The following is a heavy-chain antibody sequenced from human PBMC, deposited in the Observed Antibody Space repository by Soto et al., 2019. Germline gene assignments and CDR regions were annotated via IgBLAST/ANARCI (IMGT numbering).Heavy chain of an antibody. CDR2: IWYDGSNK. D-gene: IGHD3-16*01. CDR1: GFTFSSYG. J-gene: IGHJ6*02. V-gene: IGHV3-33*01. CDR3: ARERTGRGGLYDGMDV. Sequence: QVQLVESGGGVVQPGRSLRLSCAASGFTFSSYGMHWVRQAPGKGLEWVAVIWYDGSNKYYADSVKGRFTISRDNSKNTLYLQMNSLRAEDPAVYDWARERTGRGGLYDGMDVWGQGTTVTVSS.